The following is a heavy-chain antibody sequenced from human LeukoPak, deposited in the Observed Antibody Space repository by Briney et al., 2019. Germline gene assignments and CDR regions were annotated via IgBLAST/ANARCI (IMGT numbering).Heavy chain of an antibody. CDR1: GFTFSSYA. J-gene: IGHJ4*02. CDR2: ITTDGSGT. D-gene: IGHD1-26*01. Sequence: GGSLRLSCAGSGFTFSSYAMSWVRQAPGKGLVWVSHITTDGSGTSYADSVKGRFTISRDNAKNTLYLQMNSLRAEDTAVYYCARGAIVGANYDYWGQGTLVTVSS. CDR3: ARGAIVGANYDY. V-gene: IGHV3-74*01.